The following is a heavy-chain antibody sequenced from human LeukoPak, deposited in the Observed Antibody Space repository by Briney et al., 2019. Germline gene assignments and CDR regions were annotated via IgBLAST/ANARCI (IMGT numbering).Heavy chain of an antibody. CDR3: ARVSTRSGTTYYFDY. J-gene: IGHJ4*02. CDR2: INDDESEK. CDR1: GFTFDYW. V-gene: IGHV3-7*01. D-gene: IGHD3-10*01. Sequence: GGSLRLSCVGYGFTFDYWMSWVRQAPGKGPEWVANINDDESEKYYVDSVKGRFTVSRDNARSSLFLQMNNLNAEDTAIYFCARVSTRSGTTYYFDYWGQGTLVTVSS.